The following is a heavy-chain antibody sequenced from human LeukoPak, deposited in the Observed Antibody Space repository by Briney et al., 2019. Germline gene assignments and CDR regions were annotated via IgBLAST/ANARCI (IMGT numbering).Heavy chain of an antibody. Sequence: GGSLRLSCAASGVSFSTYGMHWVRQAPGKGLEWVAVISDDGSSKYYADSVKGRFTISRDNSKNTLYLQMNSLRAEDTAVYYCAKGRYTSGGFDYWGQGTLVTVSS. J-gene: IGHJ4*02. V-gene: IGHV3-30*18. CDR1: GVSFSTYG. D-gene: IGHD6-19*01. CDR2: ISDDGSSK. CDR3: AKGRYTSGGFDY.